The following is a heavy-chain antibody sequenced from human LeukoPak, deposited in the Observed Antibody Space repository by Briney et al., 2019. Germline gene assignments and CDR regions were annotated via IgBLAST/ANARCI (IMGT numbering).Heavy chain of an antibody. CDR2: IYYSGST. V-gene: IGHV4-39*01. Sequence: TSETLSLTCTVPGGSISSSSYYWGWIRQPPGKGLEWIGSIYYSGSTYYNPSLKSRVTISVDTSKNQFSLKLSSVTAADTAVYYCARHSPVGIYYFDYWGQGTLVTVSS. J-gene: IGHJ4*02. D-gene: IGHD1-26*01. CDR3: ARHSPVGIYYFDY. CDR1: GGSISSSSYY.